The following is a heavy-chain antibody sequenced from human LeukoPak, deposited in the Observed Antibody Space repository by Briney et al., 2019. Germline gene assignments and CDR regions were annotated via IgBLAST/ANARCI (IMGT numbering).Heavy chain of an antibody. J-gene: IGHJ5*02. CDR2: IYTSGST. CDR1: GGSISSYY. D-gene: IGHD2-2*01. CDR3: AINEFPPAVSIPRRQDNWFDP. Sequence: SETLSLTCTVSGGSISSYYWSWIRQPAGKGLEWIGRIYTSGSTNYNPSLKSRVTMSVDTSKNQFSLKLSSVTAADTAVYYCAINEFPPAVSIPRRQDNWFDPWGQGTLVIVSS. V-gene: IGHV4-4*07.